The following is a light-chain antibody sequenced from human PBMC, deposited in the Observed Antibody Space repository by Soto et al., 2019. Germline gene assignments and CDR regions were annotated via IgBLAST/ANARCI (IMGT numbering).Light chain of an antibody. CDR3: QQRNSWPLT. CDR2: EAS. Sequence: VLTQSPDTLSLSPGERATLSSRASQDVGKFLVWYHQKPGLSPRLVIYEASKRATDIPDRFSGSGSGTAFTLTINRLEPEDVGFYYCQQRNSWPLTLGGGTKVELK. J-gene: IGKJ4*01. CDR1: QDVGKF. V-gene: IGKV3-11*01.